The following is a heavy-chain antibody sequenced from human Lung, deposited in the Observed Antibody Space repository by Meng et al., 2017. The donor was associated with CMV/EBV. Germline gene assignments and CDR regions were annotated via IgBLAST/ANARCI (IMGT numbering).Heavy chain of an antibody. Sequence: SCAASGFTFSSFWMSWVRRAPGKGLEWVANIKQDGSEKYYVDSVKGRFTVSRDSATNSLYLQMNSLRAEDTAVYFCARVFDAVDSRNGPISVWG. CDR2: IKQDGSEK. CDR1: GFTFSSFW. CDR3: ARVFDAVDSRNGPISV. V-gene: IGHV3-7*01. D-gene: IGHD3-3*01. J-gene: IGHJ3*01.